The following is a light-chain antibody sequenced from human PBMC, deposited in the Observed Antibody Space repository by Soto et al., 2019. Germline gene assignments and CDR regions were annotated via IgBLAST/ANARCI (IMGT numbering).Light chain of an antibody. V-gene: IGKV3-20*01. CDR2: DAS. Sequence: EIVVTQSPGTLSFSPGEGGTLSCRASQSVRSSYLAWYQQKPGQAPRLLIYDASSRATGIPDRFSGSGSGTDFNLTISRLEPEDFAVYYCQQYGSSPQPFGQGTKVEIK. CDR1: QSVRSSY. J-gene: IGKJ1*01. CDR3: QQYGSSPQP.